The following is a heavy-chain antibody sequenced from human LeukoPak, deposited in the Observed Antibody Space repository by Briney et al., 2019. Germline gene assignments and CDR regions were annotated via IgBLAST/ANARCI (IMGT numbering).Heavy chain of an antibody. J-gene: IGHJ4*02. D-gene: IGHD6-6*01. CDR2: ISSSGSTI. CDR1: GFTFSSYE. V-gene: IGHV3-48*03. Sequence: PGGSLRLSCAASGFTFSSYEMNGVRQAPGKGLEWVSYISSSGSTIYYADSVKGRFTISRDNAKNSLYLQMNSPRAEDTAVYYCARDLVMRYSSSTFDYWGQGTLVTVSS. CDR3: ARDLVMRYSSSTFDY.